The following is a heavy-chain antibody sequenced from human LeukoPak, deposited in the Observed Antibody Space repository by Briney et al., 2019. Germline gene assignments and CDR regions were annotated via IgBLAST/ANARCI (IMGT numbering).Heavy chain of an antibody. V-gene: IGHV3-7*01. J-gene: IGHJ5*02. Sequence: GGSLRLSCAAPEFSFSNYWMIWVRQASGKGLEWVASINEDGSEKYYVGSVEGRFTISRDNAKNSLYLQMNNLRAEDTAVYYCATSTYSSSPSWGQGTLVTVSS. CDR1: EFSFSNYW. CDR2: INEDGSEK. CDR3: ATSTYSSSPS. D-gene: IGHD6-6*01.